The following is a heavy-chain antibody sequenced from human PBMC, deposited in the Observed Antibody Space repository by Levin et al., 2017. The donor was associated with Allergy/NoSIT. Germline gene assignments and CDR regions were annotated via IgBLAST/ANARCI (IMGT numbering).Heavy chain of an antibody. CDR3: ARAREGGWYFDY. Sequence: SQTLSLTCAISGDSVSSTSAAWNWIRQSPSRGLEWLGRTYYRSKWNNDYAVSMKSRVTINPDTSKNQFSLQLNFVTPEDTAVYYCARAREGGWYFDYWGQGTLVTVSS. CDR1: GDSVSSTSAA. V-gene: IGHV6-1*01. D-gene: IGHD6-19*01. J-gene: IGHJ4*02. CDR2: TYYRSKWNN.